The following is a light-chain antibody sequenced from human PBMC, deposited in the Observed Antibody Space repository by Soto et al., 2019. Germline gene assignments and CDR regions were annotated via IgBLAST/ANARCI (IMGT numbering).Light chain of an antibody. J-gene: IGKJ4*01. CDR1: QAINSY. CDR2: GGS. V-gene: IGKV1-9*01. Sequence: IQLTQSPSSLSASVGDRVTITCRASQAINSYLAWYQQEPGKVPKLLIYGGSTLQSGVPSRFSGSGSGTDFTLTISSLQSEDFATYYCQHLNAFPLTFGGGTKVEI. CDR3: QHLNAFPLT.